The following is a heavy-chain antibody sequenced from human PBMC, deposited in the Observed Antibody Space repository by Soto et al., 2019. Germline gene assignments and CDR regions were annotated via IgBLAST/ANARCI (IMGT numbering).Heavy chain of an antibody. CDR2: IYHTGIT. J-gene: IGHJ5*02. CDR1: GGSVSSASYY. Sequence: SETLSLTCTVSGGSVSSASYYWTWIRQPPGKGLEWIGYIYHTGITNYNPSLKSRVTMSVDTSTNQFSLKLTSVTTADAAIYYCERDIRGYSRAFGSWGRGTRVTVSA. V-gene: IGHV4-61*01. CDR3: ERDIRGYSRAFGS. D-gene: IGHD5-18*01.